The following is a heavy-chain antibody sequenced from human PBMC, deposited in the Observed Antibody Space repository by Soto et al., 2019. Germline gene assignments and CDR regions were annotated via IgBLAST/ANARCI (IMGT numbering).Heavy chain of an antibody. CDR3: VRGGYVHAFDY. Sequence: WETLSLTCTVSGGSISYYDWGWIRQPPGKGLEWIGSIYYSGNTHYNPSLKSRVTISVDTSMNQFSLNLDSVTAVDSAVYYCVRGGYVHAFDYWGQGALVTVSS. CDR2: IYYSGNT. J-gene: IGHJ4*02. D-gene: IGHD5-12*01. CDR1: GGSISYYD. V-gene: IGHV4-59*01.